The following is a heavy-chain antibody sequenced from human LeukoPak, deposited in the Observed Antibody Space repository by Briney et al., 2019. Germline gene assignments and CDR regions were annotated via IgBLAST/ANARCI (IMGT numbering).Heavy chain of an antibody. CDR1: GGSISSYY. D-gene: IGHD3-22*01. CDR3: ARGGWNKFDY. V-gene: IGHV4-59*01. CDR2: IFYSGTT. Sequence: TSEILSLTCTVSGGSISSYYWSWIRQPPGKGLEWIGFIFYSGTTNYNPSLKSRVTISVDTSKNQFSLKLSSVTAADTAVYYCARGGWNKFDYWGQGTLVTVSS. J-gene: IGHJ4*02.